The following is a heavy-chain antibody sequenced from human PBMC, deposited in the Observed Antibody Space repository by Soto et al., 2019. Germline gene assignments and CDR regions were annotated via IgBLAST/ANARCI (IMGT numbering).Heavy chain of an antibody. D-gene: IGHD3-10*01. CDR3: ARDRGKGMDV. CDR1: GCSISSYY. J-gene: IGHJ6*04. Sequence: PSETLSLTCTVSGCSISSYYWSWIRQPPGKGLEWIGYIYYSGSTNYNPSLKSRVTISVDTSKNQFSLKLSSVTAADTAVYYCARDRGKGMDVWGKGTTVTVSS. CDR2: IYYSGST. V-gene: IGHV4-59*01.